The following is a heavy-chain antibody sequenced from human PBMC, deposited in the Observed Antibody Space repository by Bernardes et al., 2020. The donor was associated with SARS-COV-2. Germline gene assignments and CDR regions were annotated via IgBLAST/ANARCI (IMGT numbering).Heavy chain of an antibody. CDR3: ARIIDCSSSSCYNDAFDI. CDR2: IFSSDEK. J-gene: IGHJ3*02. Sequence: GPTLVKPTETLTLTCTVSGISLSNARMGVSWIRQPPGKALEWLAHIFSSDEKSYSTSLKSRLTISKDTSRGQVVLTMTNMDPVDTATYYCARIIDCSSSSCYNDAFDIWGQGTLVTVSS. CDR1: GISLSNARMG. V-gene: IGHV2-26*01. D-gene: IGHD2-2*01.